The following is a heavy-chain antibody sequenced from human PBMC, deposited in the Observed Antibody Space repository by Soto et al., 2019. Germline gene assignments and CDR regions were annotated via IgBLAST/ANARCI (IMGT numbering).Heavy chain of an antibody. CDR3: TRDQGGSYASWFDT. J-gene: IGHJ5*02. D-gene: IGHD1-26*01. V-gene: IGHV3-21*01. CDR2: ISSGGDYI. CDR1: FTFSMYS. Sequence: EVQVVESGGGLVQPGGSLRLSCSFTFSMYSMNWVRQAPGKGLEWVASISSGGDYIKYADSVKGRFTISRDNAKNSVSLQMNSLRVDDTAIYFCTRDQGGSYASWFDTWGQGTLGTVSS.